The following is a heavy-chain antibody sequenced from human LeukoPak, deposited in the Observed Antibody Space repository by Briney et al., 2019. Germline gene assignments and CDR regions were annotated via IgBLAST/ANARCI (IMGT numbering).Heavy chain of an antibody. CDR3: AKAIAARGKGYDAFDI. Sequence: GGSLRLSCAASGFTFSSYAMSWVRQAPGKGLEWVSAISGGSTYYADSVKGRFTISRDNSKNTLYLQMNSLRAEDTAVYYCAKAIAARGKGYDAFDIWGQGTMVTVSS. J-gene: IGHJ3*02. CDR1: GFTFSSYA. V-gene: IGHV3-23*01. D-gene: IGHD6-6*01. CDR2: ISGGST.